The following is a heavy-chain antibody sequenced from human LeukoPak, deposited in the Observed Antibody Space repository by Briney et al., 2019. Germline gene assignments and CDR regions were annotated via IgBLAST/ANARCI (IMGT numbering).Heavy chain of an antibody. J-gene: IGHJ2*01. CDR3: ASRTMVRGVTLYWYFDL. CDR1: GYSISSGYY. CDR2: IYHSGST. Sequence: SETLSLTCTVSGYSISSGYYWGWIRQPPGKGLEWIGSIYHSGSTYYNPSLKSRVTISVDTSKNQFSLKLSSVTAADTAVYYCASRTMVRGVTLYWYFDLWGRGTLVTVSS. D-gene: IGHD3-10*01. V-gene: IGHV4-38-2*02.